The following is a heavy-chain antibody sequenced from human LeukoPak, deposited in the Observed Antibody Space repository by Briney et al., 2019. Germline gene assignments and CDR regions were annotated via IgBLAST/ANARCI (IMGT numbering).Heavy chain of an antibody. J-gene: IGHJ3*02. CDR3: ARGGYDILTGHNDAFDI. CDR2: IVVGSGNT. Sequence: ASVKVSCKASGFTFTSSAMQWVRQARGQRLEWIGWIVVGSGNTNYAQKFQERVTITRDMSTSTAYMELSSLRSEDTAVYYCARGGYDILTGHNDAFDIWGQGTMVTVSS. V-gene: IGHV1-58*02. D-gene: IGHD3-9*01. CDR1: GFTFTSSA.